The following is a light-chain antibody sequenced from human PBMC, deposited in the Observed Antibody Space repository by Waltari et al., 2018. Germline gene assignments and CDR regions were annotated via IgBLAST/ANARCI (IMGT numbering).Light chain of an antibody. CDR1: SLRYYY. CDR3: NSRDSNGNPFV. J-gene: IGLJ1*01. V-gene: IGLV3-19*01. CDR2: GKN. Sequence: SSERTQDPAVSVALGQTVRITCQGDSLRYYYANWYRQKPGQAPLLVMYGKNNRPSGIADTFAGSYSGATASWTITGAQAEDEADYYCNSRDSNGNPFVFGPATKVTVL.